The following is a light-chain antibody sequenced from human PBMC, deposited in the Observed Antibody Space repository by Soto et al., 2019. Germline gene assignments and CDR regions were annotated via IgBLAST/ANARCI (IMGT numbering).Light chain of an antibody. V-gene: IGKV1-39*01. J-gene: IGKJ5*01. Sequence: DIQMTQSPSSLSTSVGDRVTITCRASQSISRFLSWYQQKPGKAPKLLIYTTSSLQSGVPSRFSGSGSWTDITLNISSLQPEDVATYYYQQSYSTPITFGRGTRLEIK. CDR1: QSISRF. CDR2: TTS. CDR3: QQSYSTPIT.